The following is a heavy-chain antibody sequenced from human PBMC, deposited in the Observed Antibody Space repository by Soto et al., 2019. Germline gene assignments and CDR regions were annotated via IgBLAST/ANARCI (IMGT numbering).Heavy chain of an antibody. CDR2: IYYSGST. J-gene: IGHJ3*02. V-gene: IGHV4-31*03. Sequence: SETLSLTCTVSGGSISSGGYYWSWIRQHPGKGLEWIGYIYYSGSTYYNPSLKSRVTISVDTSKNQFSLKLSSVTAADTAVYYCAREFLYFDILTGYYTQRAFDIWGQGTMVTVSS. CDR1: GGSISSGGYY. CDR3: AREFLYFDILTGYYTQRAFDI. D-gene: IGHD3-9*01.